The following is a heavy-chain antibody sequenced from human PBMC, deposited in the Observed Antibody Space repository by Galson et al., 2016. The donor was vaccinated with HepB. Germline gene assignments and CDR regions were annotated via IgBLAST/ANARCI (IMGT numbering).Heavy chain of an antibody. D-gene: IGHD3-22*01. Sequence: SLRLSCAASGFTFSEHGMHWVRQAPGKGLEWVASIFYDGTNKFYADSVKGRFTISRDNSQNTLFLQMNGLRAEDTAVYYCAKDTQGVTMIIVYTAGYFDYWGQGKLVTVSS. V-gene: IGHV3-33*06. CDR2: IFYDGTNK. CDR3: AKDTQGVTMIIVYTAGYFDY. CDR1: GFTFSEHG. J-gene: IGHJ4*02.